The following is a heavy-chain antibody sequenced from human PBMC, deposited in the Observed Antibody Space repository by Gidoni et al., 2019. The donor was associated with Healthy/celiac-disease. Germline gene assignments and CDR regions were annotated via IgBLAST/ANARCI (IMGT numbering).Heavy chain of an antibody. CDR1: GGTFSSYA. J-gene: IGHJ5*02. V-gene: IGHV1-69*04. D-gene: IGHD6-19*01. CDR2: IIPILGIA. Sequence: QVQLVQSGAEVMKPGCSVKVSCKASGGTFSSYAISWVRQAPGQGRGWMGRIIPILGIANYAQKFQGRVTITADKSTSTAYMELSSLRAEDTAVYYCANIAVTGPFDPWGQGTLVTVSS. CDR3: ANIAVTGPFDP.